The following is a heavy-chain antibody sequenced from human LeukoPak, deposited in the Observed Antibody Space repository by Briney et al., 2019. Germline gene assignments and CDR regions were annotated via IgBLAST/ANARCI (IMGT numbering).Heavy chain of an antibody. CDR2: IKSKTDGGTT. Sequence: KAGGSLRLSCAASGFTFSNAWMSWVRQAPGKGLEWVGRIKSKTDGGTTDYAAPVKGRFTISRDDPKNTLYLQMNSLKTEDTAVYYCTTEFKILYAFHWGQGTLVTVSS. J-gene: IGHJ4*02. D-gene: IGHD2-8*01. V-gene: IGHV3-15*01. CDR3: TTEFKILYAFH. CDR1: GFTFSNAW.